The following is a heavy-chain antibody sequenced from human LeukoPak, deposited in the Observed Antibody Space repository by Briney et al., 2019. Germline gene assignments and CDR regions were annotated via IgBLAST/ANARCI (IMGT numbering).Heavy chain of an antibody. D-gene: IGHD3-10*01. J-gene: IGHJ6*03. V-gene: IGHV4-4*07. CDR3: ARDVKSRRRQWFGELSVYYYYYMDV. Sequence: PSETLSLTCTVSGGSISSDYWSWIRQPAGKGLEWIGRIYTTGSANYSPSLKSRVTMSVDTSKNQFSLKLSSVTAADTAVYYCARDVKSRRRQWFGELSVYYYYYMDVWGKGTTVTISS. CDR1: GGSISSDY. CDR2: IYTTGSA.